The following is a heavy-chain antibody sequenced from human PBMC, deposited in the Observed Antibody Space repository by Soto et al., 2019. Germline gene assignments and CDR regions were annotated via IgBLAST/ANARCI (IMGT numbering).Heavy chain of an antibody. CDR3: ARGPRSGYCSGGSCHYFDY. CDR1: GYTFTSYG. D-gene: IGHD2-15*01. J-gene: IGHJ4*02. Sequence: QVQLVQSGGEVKKPGASVKVSCKASGYTFTSYGITWVRQAPGQGLEWMGWSSAYNGVTKYAQKFQDRVTMTTDTSTSTAYMELRSLRSGDTAVYYCARGPRSGYCSGGSCHYFDYWGQGTLVTVSS. CDR2: SSAYNGVT. V-gene: IGHV1-18*01.